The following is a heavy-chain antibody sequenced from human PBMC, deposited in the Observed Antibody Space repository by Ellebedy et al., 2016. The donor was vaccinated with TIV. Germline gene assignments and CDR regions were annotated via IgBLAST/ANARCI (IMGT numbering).Heavy chain of an antibody. J-gene: IGHJ4*02. CDR2: IKSITDGETT. CDR3: TTSGRPFGY. V-gene: IGHV3-15*01. CDR1: GFTFSNAW. D-gene: IGHD1-26*01. Sequence: GESLKISCAASGFTFSNAWMSWVRQAPGKGLGWVGRIKSITDGETTDYAAPVKGRFTISRDDSQNTLYLQMNSLKTEDTAVYYCTTSGRPFGYWGQGTLVTVSS.